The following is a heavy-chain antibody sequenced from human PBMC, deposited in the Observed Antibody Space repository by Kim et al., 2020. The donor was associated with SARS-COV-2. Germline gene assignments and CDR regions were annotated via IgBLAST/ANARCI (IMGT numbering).Heavy chain of an antibody. CDR2: ISAYNGNT. D-gene: IGHD3-10*01. Sequence: ASVKVSCKASGYTFTSYGISWVRQAPGQGLEWMGWISAYNGNTNYAQKLQGRVTMTTDTSTSTAYMELRSLRSDDTAVYYCARDVGMVRGVIFRYYGMDVWGQWTTVTVSS. V-gene: IGHV1-18*01. CDR3: ARDVGMVRGVIFRYYGMDV. CDR1: GYTFTSYG. J-gene: IGHJ6*02.